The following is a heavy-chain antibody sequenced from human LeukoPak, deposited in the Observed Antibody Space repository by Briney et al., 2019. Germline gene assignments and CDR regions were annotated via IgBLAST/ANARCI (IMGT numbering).Heavy chain of an antibody. CDR3: ARGHGGIVVVVRDAFDI. D-gene: IGHD2-15*01. Sequence: PGGSLRLSCAASGFTLSNYSMNWVRQAPGKGLEWVSSISSSSSYIYYADSLKGRFTISRDNAQNSLYLQMNRLRAEDTAVYYCARGHGGIVVVVRDAFDIWGQGTMVIVSS. J-gene: IGHJ3*02. CDR2: ISSSSSYI. CDR1: GFTLSNYS. V-gene: IGHV3-21*06.